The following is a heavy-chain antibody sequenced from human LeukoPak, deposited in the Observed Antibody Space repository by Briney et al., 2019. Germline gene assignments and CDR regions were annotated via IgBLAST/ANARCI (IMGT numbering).Heavy chain of an antibody. CDR3: ARAKDAFDI. V-gene: IGHV3-30*03. CDR1: GFTFSNYG. Sequence: PGRSLRLSCAASGFTFSNYGMHWVRQAPGKGLEWVAAISYDGSTKYYADSVKGRFTISRDNSKNTLYLQMNSLRAEDTAVYYCARAKDAFDIWGQGTMVTVSS. CDR2: ISYDGSTK. J-gene: IGHJ3*02.